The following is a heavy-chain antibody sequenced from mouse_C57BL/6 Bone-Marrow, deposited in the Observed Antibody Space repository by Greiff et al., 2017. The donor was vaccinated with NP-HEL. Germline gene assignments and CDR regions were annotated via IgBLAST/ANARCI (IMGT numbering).Heavy chain of an antibody. V-gene: IGHV2-9-1*01. Sequence: VQLVESGPGLVAPSQSLSITCTVSGFSLTSYAISWVRQPPGKGLEWLGVIWTGGGTNYTSALKSRLSISKDNSKSQVFLKMNSLQTDDTARYYCARAIYYGYSAWFAYWGQGTLVTVSA. CDR1: GFSLTSYA. D-gene: IGHD2-2*01. CDR2: IWTGGGT. J-gene: IGHJ3*01. CDR3: ARAIYYGYSAWFAY.